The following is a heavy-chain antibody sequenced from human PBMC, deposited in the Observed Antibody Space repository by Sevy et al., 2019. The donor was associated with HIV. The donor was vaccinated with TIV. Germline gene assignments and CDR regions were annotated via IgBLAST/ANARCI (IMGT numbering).Heavy chain of an antibody. CDR1: GFTFSSYW. D-gene: IGHD6-13*01. J-gene: IGHJ4*02. V-gene: IGHV3-74*01. Sequence: GGSLRLSCATSGFTFSSYWMHWVRQAPGKELVWVSRVNSDGSSTTYADSVKGRFTISRDNAKNTLSLQMNSLRAEDTAVYYCVAANSWEDYWGQGTLVTVSS. CDR3: VAANSWEDY. CDR2: VNSDGSST.